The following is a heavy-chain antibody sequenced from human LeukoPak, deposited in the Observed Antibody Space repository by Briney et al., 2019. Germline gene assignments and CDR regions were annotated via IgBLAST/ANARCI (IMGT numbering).Heavy chain of an antibody. Sequence: SETLSLTCTVSGGSISSYYWSWIRQPPGKGLEWIGYIHYSGSTNYKPSLKSRVTISVTSKNQVSLKLSSVTAADTAVYYCARGSGWLQSFDYWGQGTLVTVSS. CDR3: ARGSGWLQSFDY. CDR2: IHYSGST. CDR1: GGSISSYY. D-gene: IGHD5-12*01. V-gene: IGHV4-59*01. J-gene: IGHJ4*02.